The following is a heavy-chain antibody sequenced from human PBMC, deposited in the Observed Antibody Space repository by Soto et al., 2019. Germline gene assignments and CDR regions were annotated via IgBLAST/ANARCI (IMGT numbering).Heavy chain of an antibody. Sequence: SETLSLTCTVSGGSISSDDYYWSWIRQPPGKGLEWIGYIYYSGSTYYNPSLKSRVTISIDTSKNQFSLKLSSVTAADTAVYYCARGSFDTAFSWGQGTLVTVSS. CDR2: IYYSGST. CDR1: GGSISSDDYY. D-gene: IGHD5-18*01. CDR3: ARGSFDTAFS. J-gene: IGHJ5*02. V-gene: IGHV4-30-4*01.